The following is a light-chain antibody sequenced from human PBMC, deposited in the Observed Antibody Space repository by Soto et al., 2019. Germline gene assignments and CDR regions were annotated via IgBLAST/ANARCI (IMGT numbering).Light chain of an antibody. J-gene: IGKJ1*01. CDR1: QSVSSSY. CDR2: GAS. CDR3: QQYGSSSWT. V-gene: IGKV3-20*01. Sequence: EIVLTQSPGTLSSSPGERATLSCRASQSVSSSYLAWYQQKPGQAPRLLIYGASSRATGIPDRFSGSGSGTDFTLTISRLEPEDFAVYYCQQYGSSSWTFGQGTKLDI.